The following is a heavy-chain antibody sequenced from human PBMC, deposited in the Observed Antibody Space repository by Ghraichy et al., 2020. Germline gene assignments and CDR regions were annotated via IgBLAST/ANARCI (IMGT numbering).Heavy chain of an antibody. CDR3: ARHRRDVVAATTFFDY. CDR1: GGSISSTFSY. V-gene: IGHV4-39*01. J-gene: IGHJ4*02. D-gene: IGHD2-15*01. Sequence: GSLRLSCTVAGGSISSTFSYWGWIRQPPGKGLEWIATIYHSGSTYYNPSLRTRVTISVDSSKSQFSLRLSSVAAADTAVYYCARHRRDVVAATTFFDYWGQGILVTVSS. CDR2: IYHSGST.